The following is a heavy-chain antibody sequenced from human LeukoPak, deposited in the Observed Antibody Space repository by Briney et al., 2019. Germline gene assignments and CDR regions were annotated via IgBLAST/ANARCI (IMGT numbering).Heavy chain of an antibody. V-gene: IGHV3-23*01. CDR2: ISRSGDNP. D-gene: IGHD4-11*01. CDR1: GFSFNSYA. Sequence: GGSLRLSCAASGFSFNSYAMSWVRQAPGKGLEWVSTISRSGDNPYYADSVKGRFTISRDNSKSTLYLQMNSLRVEDTAVYFCAKGYSNPSHFDYWGQGTLVAVS. CDR3: AKGYSNPSHFDY. J-gene: IGHJ4*02.